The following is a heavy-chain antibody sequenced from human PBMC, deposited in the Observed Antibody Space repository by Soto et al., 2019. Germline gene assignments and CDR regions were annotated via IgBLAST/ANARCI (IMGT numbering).Heavy chain of an antibody. CDR1: GFTFSSYS. J-gene: IGHJ4*02. D-gene: IGHD3-22*01. Sequence: GGSLRLSCAASGFTFSSYSMNWVRQAPGKGLEWVSSISSSSSYIYYADSVKGRFTISRDNAKNSLYLQMNSLRAEDTAVYYSARGLYYYDSSGYYGNWGQGTLVTVSS. CDR2: ISSSSSYI. V-gene: IGHV3-21*01. CDR3: ARGLYYYDSSGYYGN.